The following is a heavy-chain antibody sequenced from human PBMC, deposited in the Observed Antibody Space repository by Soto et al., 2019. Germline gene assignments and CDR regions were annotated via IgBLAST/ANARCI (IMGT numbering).Heavy chain of an antibody. D-gene: IGHD2-8*01. J-gene: IGHJ4*02. CDR1: GISISSGNW. CDR3: ARLVYDTRLNYMYFDF. V-gene: IGHV4-4*01. Sequence: PETLSLTCAVSGISISSGNWWTWVRQTPQRGLEYIGEIFHDGTANYYPSFERRVAISVDTSKNQFSLKPTSVTAADTAIYFCARLVYDTRLNYMYFDFWGQGALVTVSS. CDR2: IFHDGTA.